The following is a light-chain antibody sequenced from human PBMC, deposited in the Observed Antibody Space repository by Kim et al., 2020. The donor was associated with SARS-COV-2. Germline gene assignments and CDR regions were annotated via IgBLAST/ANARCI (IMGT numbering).Light chain of an antibody. CDR1: SSNIEAGYD. CDR2: GTS. Sequence: QRVTISCTGTSSNIEAGYDVHWYQQLPGTAPKLLIYGTSNRPSGVPDRFSGSKSDTSASLAITGLQAEDEADYSCQSYDSSLSGWVFGGGTQLTVL. V-gene: IGLV1-40*01. J-gene: IGLJ3*02. CDR3: QSYDSSLSGWV.